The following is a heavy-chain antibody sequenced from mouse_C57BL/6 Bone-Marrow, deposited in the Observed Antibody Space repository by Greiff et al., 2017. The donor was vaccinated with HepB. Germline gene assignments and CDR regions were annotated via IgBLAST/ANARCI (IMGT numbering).Heavy chain of an antibody. J-gene: IGHJ4*01. CDR3: ARRYYGSGYYAMDY. V-gene: IGHV1-85*01. Sequence: QVQLKESGPELVKPGASVKLSCKASGYTFTSYDINWVKQRPGQGLEWIGWIYPRDGSTKYNEKFKGKATLTVDTSSITAYMEIHSLTSEDSAVYFCARRYYGSGYYAMDYWGQGTSVTVSS. D-gene: IGHD1-1*01. CDR1: GYTFTSYD. CDR2: IYPRDGST.